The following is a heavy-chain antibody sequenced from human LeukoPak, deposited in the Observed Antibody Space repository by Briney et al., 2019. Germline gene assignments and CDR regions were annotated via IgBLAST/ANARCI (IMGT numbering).Heavy chain of an antibody. D-gene: IGHD3-10*01. CDR3: ARGVRFGVLDL. Sequence: GGSLRLSCAASGFNFSRYHIHWVRQPPGKGLEWVSAIGSVGDTYYLGSVQGRFTISRENAYKSFYLQMNNLRAGDTAVYYCARGVRFGVLDLWGRGTLVTVSS. CDR2: IGSVGDT. CDR1: GFNFSRYH. V-gene: IGHV3-13*01. J-gene: IGHJ2*01.